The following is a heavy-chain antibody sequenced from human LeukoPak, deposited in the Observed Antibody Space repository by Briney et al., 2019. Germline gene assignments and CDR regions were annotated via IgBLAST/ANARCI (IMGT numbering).Heavy chain of an antibody. D-gene: IGHD3-10*01. CDR3: ARGLYYGSGRGWFDP. V-gene: IGHV4-59*01. CDR2: IYYSGST. Sequence: SETLSLTCTVSGASISSYYWTWIRQPPGKGLEWIGYIYYSGSTNYNPSLKSRVTISVDTSKNQFSLKLSSVTAADTAVYYCARGLYYGSGRGWFDPWGQGTLVTVSS. CDR1: GASISSYY. J-gene: IGHJ5*02.